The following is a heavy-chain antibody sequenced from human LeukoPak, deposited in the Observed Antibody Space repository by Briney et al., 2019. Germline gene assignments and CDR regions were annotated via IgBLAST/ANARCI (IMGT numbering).Heavy chain of an antibody. CDR3: ARVGMTSSWRYFDY. CDR1: GFTVSSNY. V-gene: IGHV3-66*01. CDR2: IYSGGST. Sequence: GGSLRLSCAASGFTVSSNYMSWVRLAPGKGLEWVSVIYSGGSTYYADSVKGRFTISRDNSKNTLYLQMNSLRAEDTAVYYCARVGMTSSWRYFDYWGQGTLVTVSS. J-gene: IGHJ4*02. D-gene: IGHD6-13*01.